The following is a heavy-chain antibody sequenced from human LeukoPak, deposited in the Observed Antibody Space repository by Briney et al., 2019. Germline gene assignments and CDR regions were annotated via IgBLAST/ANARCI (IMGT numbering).Heavy chain of an antibody. D-gene: IGHD6-19*01. CDR3: AREHSSGWYRAGYYYYGMDV. J-gene: IGHJ6*02. CDR1: GFTFSSYA. Sequence: PGGSLRLSCAASGFTFSSYAMHWVRQAPGKGLEWVAVISYEGSSKYYADSVKGRFPISRDNSKNSLYLQMNSLRDEDTAVYYCAREHSSGWYRAGYYYYGMDVWGQGTTVTVSS. V-gene: IGHV3-30-3*01. CDR2: ISYEGSSK.